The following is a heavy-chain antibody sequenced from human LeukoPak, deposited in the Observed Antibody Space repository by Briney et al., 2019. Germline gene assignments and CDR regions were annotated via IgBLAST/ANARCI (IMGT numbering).Heavy chain of an antibody. D-gene: IGHD2-15*01. J-gene: IGHJ5*02. CDR2: IYTSGST. CDR1: GGSISSGSYY. Sequence: PSQTLSLTCTVSGGSISSGSYYWYWIRQPAGKGLEWIGRIYTSGSTNYNPSLKSRVTMSVDTSKNQFSLKLSSVTAADTAVYYCARDPRNYCSGGSCYGWFDPWGQGTLVTVSS. CDR3: ARDPRNYCSGGSCYGWFDP. V-gene: IGHV4-61*02.